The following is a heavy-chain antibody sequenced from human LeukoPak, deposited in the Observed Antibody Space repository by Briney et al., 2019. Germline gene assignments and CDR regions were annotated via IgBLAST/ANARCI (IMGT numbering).Heavy chain of an antibody. Sequence: PWGSLRLSCVGSGFTLSSHGMHWVRQAPGKVLEWVAVIGYDGSAKKYADSVKGRFTVSRDNSKNTLYLQMRSLRPEDTAVYFCARDIDTAMVTGAYFDHWGQGT. V-gene: IGHV3-30*03. D-gene: IGHD5-18*01. CDR3: ARDIDTAMVTGAYFDH. CDR2: IGYDGSAK. CDR1: GFTLSSHG. J-gene: IGHJ4*02.